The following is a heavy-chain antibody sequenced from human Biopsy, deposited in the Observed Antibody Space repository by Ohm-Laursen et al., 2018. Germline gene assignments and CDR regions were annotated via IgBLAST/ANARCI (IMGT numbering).Heavy chain of an antibody. CDR3: ARTPRDSFWSGSYKRGLWFDP. CDR2: VYNGGIT. J-gene: IGHJ5*02. Sequence: SETLSLTCRVSGCSIISYYWTWIRQPPGKGLEWIGHVYNGGITNYNPSLKSRVAISKDTSKNQFSLQVNSVTAADTAVYYCARTPRDSFWSGSYKRGLWFDPWGQGTLVIVSS. V-gene: IGHV4-59*01. D-gene: IGHD3-3*01. CDR1: GCSIISYY.